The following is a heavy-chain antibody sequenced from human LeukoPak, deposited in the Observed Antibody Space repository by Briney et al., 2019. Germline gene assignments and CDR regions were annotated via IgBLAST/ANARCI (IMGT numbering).Heavy chain of an antibody. V-gene: IGHV1-69*04. CDR2: IIPIFGIA. D-gene: IGHD2-21*02. CDR1: GATVSSYA. Sequence: SVKVSCKASGATVSSYAITWVRQAPGQGLEWMGRIIPIFGIANYAQKFQGRVTITADKSTSTAYMELSSLRSEDTAVYYCARDVCGCDCYDWYFDLWGRGTLVTVSS. J-gene: IGHJ2*01. CDR3: ARDVCGCDCYDWYFDL.